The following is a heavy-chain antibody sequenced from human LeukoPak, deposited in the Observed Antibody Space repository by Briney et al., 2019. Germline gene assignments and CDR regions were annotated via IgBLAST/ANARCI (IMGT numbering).Heavy chain of an antibody. V-gene: IGHV1-18*01. CDR1: GYTFTSYG. Sequence: ASVKVSCKASGYTFTSYGISWVRQAPGQGLEWMGWISAYNGNTNYAQKLQGRVTMTTDTSTSTAYMELRSLRSDDTAVYYCAKDLDSRWYNIAGSVDYWGQGTLVTVSS. CDR3: AKDLDSRWYNIAGSVDY. J-gene: IGHJ4*02. D-gene: IGHD1-14*01. CDR2: ISAYNGNT.